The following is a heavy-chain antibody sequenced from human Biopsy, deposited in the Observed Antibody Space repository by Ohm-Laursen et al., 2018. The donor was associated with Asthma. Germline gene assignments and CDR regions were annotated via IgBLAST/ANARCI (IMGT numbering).Heavy chain of an antibody. D-gene: IGHD2-2*01. CDR2: INSVFGTS. V-gene: IGHV1-69*13. CDR1: GGTFNTYV. J-gene: IGHJ4*02. CDR3: ARKAGSCISRTCYSLDF. Sequence: VKISCKSLGGTFNTYVIGWVRQAPGQGLEWMGGINSVFGTSTYPQKFQDRVTITADDSTSTVYMELSSLRSEDTAVYYCARKAGSCISRTCYSLDFWGQGTLVTVSS.